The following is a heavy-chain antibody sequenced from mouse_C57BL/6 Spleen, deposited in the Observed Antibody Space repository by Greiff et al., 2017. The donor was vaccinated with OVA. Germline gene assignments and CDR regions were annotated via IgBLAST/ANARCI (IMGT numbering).Heavy chain of an antibody. CDR3: ARGRGYDYGEFAY. V-gene: IGHV1-52*01. CDR1: GYTFTSYW. J-gene: IGHJ3*01. CDR2: IDPSDSET. D-gene: IGHD2-4*01. Sequence: QVQLQQPGAELVRPGSSVKLSCKASGYTFTSYWMHWVKQRPIQGLEWIGNIDPSDSETHYNQKFKDKATLTVDKYSSTAYMQLSSLTSEDSAVDYCARGRGYDYGEFAYWGQGTLVTVSA.